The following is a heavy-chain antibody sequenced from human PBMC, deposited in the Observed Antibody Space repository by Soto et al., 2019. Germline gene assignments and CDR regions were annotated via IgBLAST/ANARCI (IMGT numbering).Heavy chain of an antibody. Sequence: GSLRLSCAVSGFNLRNYEMNWVRQVPGKGLEWVSSISSTTNYIYYGDSMKGRFTISRDNAKNSLYLEMNSLRAEDTAVYYCARESEDLTSNFDYWGQGTLVTVSS. CDR2: ISSTTNYI. J-gene: IGHJ4*02. CDR3: ARESEDLTSNFDY. CDR1: GFNLRNYE. V-gene: IGHV3-21*06.